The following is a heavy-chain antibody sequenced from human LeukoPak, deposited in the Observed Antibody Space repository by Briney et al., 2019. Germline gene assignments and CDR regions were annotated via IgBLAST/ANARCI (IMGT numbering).Heavy chain of an antibody. V-gene: IGHV3-30*18. D-gene: IGHD3-10*01. Sequence: GGSLRLSCAASGFTFSSYGMHWVRQAPGKGLEWVAVISYDGSNKYYADSVKGRFTISRDNSKNTLYLQMNSLRAEDTAVYYCAKGGEFYYYYYGMDVWSKGTTVTVSS. CDR3: AKGGEFYYYYYGMDV. CDR1: GFTFSSYG. CDR2: ISYDGSNK. J-gene: IGHJ6*04.